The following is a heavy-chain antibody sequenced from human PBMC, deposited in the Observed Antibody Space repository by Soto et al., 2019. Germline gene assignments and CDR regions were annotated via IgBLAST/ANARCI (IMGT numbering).Heavy chain of an antibody. D-gene: IGHD6-19*01. V-gene: IGHV3-23*01. Sequence: GESLKISCAASGFTFSSYAMSWVRQAPGKGLEWVSAISGSGGSTYYADSVKGRFTISRDNSKNTLYLQMNSLRAEDTAVYYCAKGLRQVAGTYSYYFDYWGQGTLVTVSS. CDR3: AKGLRQVAGTYSYYFDY. CDR1: GFTFSSYA. CDR2: ISGSGGST. J-gene: IGHJ4*02.